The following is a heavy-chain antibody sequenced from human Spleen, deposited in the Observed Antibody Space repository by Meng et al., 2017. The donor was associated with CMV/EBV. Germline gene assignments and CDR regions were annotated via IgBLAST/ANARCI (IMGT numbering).Heavy chain of an antibody. J-gene: IGHJ3*02. V-gene: IGHV1-8*01. Sequence: ASVKVSCKASGYTFTSYDINWVRQATGQGLEWMGWMNPNSGNTGYAQKFQGRVTMTRNTSISTAYMELSSLRSEDTAVYYCASLGGYCTNGVCYYTDAFDIWGQGTMVTVSS. CDR2: MNPNSGNT. D-gene: IGHD2-8*01. CDR1: GYTFTSYD. CDR3: ASLGGYCTNGVCYYTDAFDI.